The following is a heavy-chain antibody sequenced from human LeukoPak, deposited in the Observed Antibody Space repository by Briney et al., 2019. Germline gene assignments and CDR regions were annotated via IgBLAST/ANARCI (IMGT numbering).Heavy chain of an antibody. CDR3: AKDVLDYYGSSVFDY. V-gene: IGHV3-30*18. D-gene: IGHD3-22*01. J-gene: IGHJ4*02. CDR1: GFTFSSYG. Sequence: GGSLRLSCAASGFTFSSYGMHWVRQAPGKGLEWVAVISYDGSNKYYADSVKGRFTISRDNSKNTLYLQMNSLRAEDTAVYYCAKDVLDYYGSSVFDYWGQGTLVTVSS. CDR2: ISYDGSNK.